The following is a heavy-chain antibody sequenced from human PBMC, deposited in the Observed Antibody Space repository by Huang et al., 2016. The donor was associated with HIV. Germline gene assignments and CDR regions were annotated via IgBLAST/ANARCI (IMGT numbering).Heavy chain of an antibody. CDR2: ITSSSGSI. CDR3: ARFGSYYYGSGSYLDAFDI. CDR1: GFTFSTYD. Sequence: EVQLMESGGGLVQPGGSLRLSCAASGFTFSTYDMNWVRQAPGNGLEWVSDITSSSGSIYYADSVKGRFTISRDNAKNSLYLQMNSLRAEETAVYYCARFGSYYYGSGSYLDAFDIWGQGTMVTVSS. D-gene: IGHD3-10*01. J-gene: IGHJ3*02. V-gene: IGHV3-48*01.